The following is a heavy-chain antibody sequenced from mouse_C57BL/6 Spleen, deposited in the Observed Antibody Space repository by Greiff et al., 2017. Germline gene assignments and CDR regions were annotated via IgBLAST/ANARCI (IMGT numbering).Heavy chain of an antibody. CDR2: IYPRSGNT. V-gene: IGHV1-81*01. CDR3: ARRDDYDDYYAMDD. J-gene: IGHJ4*01. CDR1: GYTFTSYG. D-gene: IGHD2-4*01. Sequence: QVQLKESGAELARPGASVKLSCKASGYTFTSYGISWVKQRTGQGLEWIGEIYPRSGNTYYNEKFKGKATLTADKSSSTAYMELRSLTSEDSAVYFCARRDDYDDYYAMDDWGQGTSVTVSS.